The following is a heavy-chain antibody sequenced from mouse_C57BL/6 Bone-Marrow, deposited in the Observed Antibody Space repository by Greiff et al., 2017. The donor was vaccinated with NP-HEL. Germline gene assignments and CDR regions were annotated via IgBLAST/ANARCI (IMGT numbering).Heavy chain of an antibody. V-gene: IGHV1-55*01. J-gene: IGHJ2*01. CDR2: IYPGSGST. Sequence: VQLQQPGAELVKPGASVKMSCKASGYTFTSYWITWVKQRPGQGLEWIGDIYPGSGSTNYNEKFKSKATLTVDTSSSTAYMQLSSLTSEDSAVYYCAREDYSNSYYFDYWGQGTTLTVSS. CDR1: GYTFTSYW. D-gene: IGHD2-5*01. CDR3: AREDYSNSYYFDY.